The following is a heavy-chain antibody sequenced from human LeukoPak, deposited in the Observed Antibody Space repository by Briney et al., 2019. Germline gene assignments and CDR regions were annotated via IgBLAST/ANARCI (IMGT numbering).Heavy chain of an antibody. D-gene: IGHD2-15*01. CDR1: GFTLSSYA. J-gene: IGHJ4*02. Sequence: GRSLRLSCAASGFTLSSYAMHWVRQAPGKGLEWVAVISYDGSNKYYADSVKGRFTISRDNSKNTLYLQMNSLRAEDTAVYYCARDLRWELQLFDYWGQGTLVTVSS. V-gene: IGHV3-30*04. CDR3: ARDLRWELQLFDY. CDR2: ISYDGSNK.